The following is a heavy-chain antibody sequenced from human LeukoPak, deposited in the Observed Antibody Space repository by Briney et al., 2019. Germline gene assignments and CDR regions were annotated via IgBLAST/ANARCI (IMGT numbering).Heavy chain of an antibody. V-gene: IGHV3-9*01. J-gene: IGHJ6*02. Sequence: GGSLRLSCAASGFTFDDYAMHWVRQAPGKGLEWVSGISWNSGSIGYADSVKGRFTISRDNPKNSLYLQMNSLRAEHTALYYCAKDGVSYYDFWSGYSMDVWGQGTTVTVSS. CDR2: ISWNSGSI. D-gene: IGHD3-3*01. CDR1: GFTFDDYA. CDR3: AKDGVSYYDFWSGYSMDV.